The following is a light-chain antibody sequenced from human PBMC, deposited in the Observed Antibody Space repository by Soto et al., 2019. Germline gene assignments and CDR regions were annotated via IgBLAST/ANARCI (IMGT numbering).Light chain of an antibody. CDR1: QSISNW. J-gene: IGKJ1*01. CDR2: HTS. CDR3: QQYNSYS. V-gene: IGKV1-5*01. Sequence: DIQMTQTPSTLPASVGDSVTINCRASQSISNWLAWYQQKPGTAPKVLIYHTSNLQSGVRSRFSGSGSGTEFTRTISSLQPDDFATYYCQQYNSYSFGQGTKVEI.